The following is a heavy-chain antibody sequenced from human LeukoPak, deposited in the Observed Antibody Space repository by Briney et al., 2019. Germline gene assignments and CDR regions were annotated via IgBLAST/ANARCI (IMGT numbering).Heavy chain of an antibody. D-gene: IGHD6-19*01. J-gene: IGHJ4*02. CDR2: ISAYNGNT. CDR3: ARASLAVAGRGLFDY. V-gene: IGHV1-18*01. CDR1: GYTFTSYG. Sequence: ASVKVSCKASGYTFTSYGISWVRQAPGQGLEWMGWISAYNGNTNYAQKLQGRVTMTTDTSTSTAYMELRSLRSDDTAVYYCARASLAVAGRGLFDYWGQGTLVTASS.